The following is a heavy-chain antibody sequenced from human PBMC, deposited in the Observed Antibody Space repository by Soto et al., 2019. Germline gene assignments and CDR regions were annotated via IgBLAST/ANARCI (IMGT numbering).Heavy chain of an antibody. J-gene: IGHJ6*02. CDR1: GFTFSSYA. V-gene: IGHV3-23*01. D-gene: IGHD5-18*01. CDR2: ISGSGGST. Sequence: PGGSLRLSCAASGFTFSSYAMSWVRQAPGKGLEWVSAISGSGGSTYYADSVKGRFTISRDNSKNTLYLQMNSLRAEDTAVYYCATAGYSYGDLERRQIYYYGMDVWGQGTTVTVSS. CDR3: ATAGYSYGDLERRQIYYYGMDV.